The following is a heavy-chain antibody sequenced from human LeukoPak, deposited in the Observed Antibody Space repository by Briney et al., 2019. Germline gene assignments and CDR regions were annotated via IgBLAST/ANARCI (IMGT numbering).Heavy chain of an antibody. D-gene: IGHD2-21*01. J-gene: IGHJ3*02. CDR2: IYYSGST. Sequence: SETLSLTCTVSGGPISSSSYYWGWIRQPPGKGLEWIGSIYYSGSTYYNPSLKSRVTISVDTSKNQFSLKLSSVTAADTAVYYCARSYCGGDCYPDHDAFDIWGQGTMVTVSS. V-gene: IGHV4-39*01. CDR3: ARSYCGGDCYPDHDAFDI. CDR1: GGPISSSSYY.